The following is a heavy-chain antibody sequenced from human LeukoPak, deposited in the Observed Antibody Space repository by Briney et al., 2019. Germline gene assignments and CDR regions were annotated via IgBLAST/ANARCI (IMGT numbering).Heavy chain of an antibody. V-gene: IGHV1-2*02. Sequence: ASVKVSCKASGYIFTGYYMHWVRQAPGQGLEWMGWVNPNTGGTNFAQKFQGRVTTTSDTSISTAYMELSRPRSDDMALYYCARTAMVTPYYFDYWGQGTLVTVSS. CDR1: GYIFTGYY. CDR2: VNPNTGGT. D-gene: IGHD5-18*01. J-gene: IGHJ4*02. CDR3: ARTAMVTPYYFDY.